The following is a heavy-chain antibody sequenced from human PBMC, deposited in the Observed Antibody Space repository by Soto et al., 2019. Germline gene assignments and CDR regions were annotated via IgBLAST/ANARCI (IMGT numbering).Heavy chain of an antibody. CDR2: VHYSGNT. V-gene: IGHV4-61*01. J-gene: IGHJ4*02. CDR1: VGSVRIGFSY. CDR3: ATLHTILSPAFDY. Sequence: PAQTPSVACTVSVGSVRIGFSYWSWIRQPRGKGLEPLGHVHYSGNTNYNPSLKSRVIISVDTSKSQFSLRLSSVTAADTAVYYCATLHTILSPAFDYWGQGTMVTGSS. D-gene: IGHD3-3*01.